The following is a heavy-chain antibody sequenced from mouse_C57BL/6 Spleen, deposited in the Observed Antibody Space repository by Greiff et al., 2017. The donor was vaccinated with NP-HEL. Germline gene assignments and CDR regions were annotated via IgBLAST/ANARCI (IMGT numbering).Heavy chain of an antibody. V-gene: IGHV1-59*01. D-gene: IGHD2-10*02. CDR2: IDPSDSYT. CDR1: GYTFTSYW. CDR3: ARGYGNYKDYYAMDY. Sequence: QVQLQQPGAELVRPGPSVKLSCKASGYTFTSYWMHWVKQRPGQGLEWIGVIDPSDSYTNYNQKFKGKATLTVDTSSSTAYMQLSSLTSEDSAVYYCARGYGNYKDYYAMDYWGQGTSVTVSS. J-gene: IGHJ4*01.